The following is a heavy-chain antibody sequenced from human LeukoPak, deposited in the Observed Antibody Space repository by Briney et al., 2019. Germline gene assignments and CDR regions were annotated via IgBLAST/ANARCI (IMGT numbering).Heavy chain of an antibody. D-gene: IGHD6-25*01. J-gene: IGHJ1*01. CDR3: AKEPNPYSSGWYFQD. CDR2: VSHDGSTT. Sequence: GGSLRLSCAASGFTFSSYGMQWVRQAPGKGLEWVAVVSHDGSTTFYADSVKGRFTISRDNSKNTLDLQMDSLRPEDTAVYYCAKEPNPYSSGWYFQDWGQGTLVTVSS. CDR1: GFTFSSYG. V-gene: IGHV3-30*18.